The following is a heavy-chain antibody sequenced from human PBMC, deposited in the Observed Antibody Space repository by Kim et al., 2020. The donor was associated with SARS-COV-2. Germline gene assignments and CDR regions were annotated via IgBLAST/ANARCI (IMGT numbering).Heavy chain of an antibody. V-gene: IGHV3-30*04. CDR2: ISYDGSNK. CDR3: ARAVPPRGRGGTPRMITMVQGD. J-gene: IGHJ4*02. D-gene: IGHD3-10*01. CDR1: GFTFSSYA. Sequence: GGSLRLSCAASGFTFSSYAMHWVRQAPGKGLEWVAVISYDGSNKYYVDSVKGRFTISRDNSKNTLYLQMNSLRAEDTAVYYCARAVPPRGRGGTPRMITMVQGDWGQGTLVTVSS.